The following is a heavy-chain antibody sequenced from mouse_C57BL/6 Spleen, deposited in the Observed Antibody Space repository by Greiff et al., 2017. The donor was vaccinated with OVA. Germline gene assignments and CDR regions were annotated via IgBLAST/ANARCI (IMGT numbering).Heavy chain of an antibody. V-gene: IGHV1-74*01. Sequence: VQLQQPGAELVKPGASVKVSCKASGYTFTSYWMHWVKQRPGQGLEWIGRIHPSDSDTNYNQTFKGKATLTVDKSSSTAYMQLSRLTSEDSTVYYCASPYDYDGYFDVWGTGTTVTVSS. CDR2: IHPSDSDT. CDR1: GYTFTSYW. CDR3: ASPYDYDGYFDV. D-gene: IGHD2-4*01. J-gene: IGHJ1*03.